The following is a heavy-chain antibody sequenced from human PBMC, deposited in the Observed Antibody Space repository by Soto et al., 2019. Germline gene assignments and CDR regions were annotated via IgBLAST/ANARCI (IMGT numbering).Heavy chain of an antibody. Sequence: QVQLQESGPGLVKPSGTLSLTCAVSGGSISSSNWCSWVRQPPGKGLEWIGEIYHSGGTNYNPFLKSRVTISVDKSKNQFSLKPSSVTAADTAVYYCATTDSNGWHGHAFEIWGQGTMVTVSS. CDR1: GGSISSSNW. J-gene: IGHJ3*02. CDR3: ATTDSNGWHGHAFEI. CDR2: IYHSGGT. D-gene: IGHD6-19*01. V-gene: IGHV4-4*02.